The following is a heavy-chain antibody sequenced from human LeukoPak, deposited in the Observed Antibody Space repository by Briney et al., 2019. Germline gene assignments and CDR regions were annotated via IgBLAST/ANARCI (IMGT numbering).Heavy chain of an antibody. Sequence: ASVKVSCKASGYTFTSYGISWVRQAPGQGLEWMGWISAYNGNTNYAQKLQGRVTMTTDTSTSTAYMELRSLRSDDTAVYYCARGGATIPSYYYYYYMDVWGKGTTVTVSS. CDR2: ISAYNGNT. CDR3: ARGGATIPSYYYYYYMDV. D-gene: IGHD1-26*01. V-gene: IGHV1-18*01. J-gene: IGHJ6*03. CDR1: GYTFTSYG.